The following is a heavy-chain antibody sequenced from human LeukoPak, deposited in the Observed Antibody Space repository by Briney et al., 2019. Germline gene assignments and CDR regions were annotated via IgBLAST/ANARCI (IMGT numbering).Heavy chain of an antibody. CDR1: GVSISPYY. Sequence: PSETLSLTCAVSGVSISPYYWAWIRQPPGKGLEWIGYIHTSGSNNQYPSLKSRVTISVDKSKNHFSLRLTSVTAADTPVYYCARLSAAVHLGAFDLWGQGTMVTVSS. V-gene: IGHV4-4*09. D-gene: IGHD3-3*01. J-gene: IGHJ3*01. CDR2: IHTSGSN. CDR3: ARLSAAVHLGAFDL.